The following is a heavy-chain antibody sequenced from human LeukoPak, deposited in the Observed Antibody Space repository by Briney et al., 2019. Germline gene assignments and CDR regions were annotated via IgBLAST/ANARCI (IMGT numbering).Heavy chain of an antibody. CDR3: ARIRANWFDP. Sequence: SETLSLTCAVYGGSFSGYYWSWIRQPPGKGLEWIGGIYYSGSTYYNPSLKSRVTISVDTSKNQFSLKLSSVTAADTAVYYCARIRANWFDPWGQGTLVTVSS. CDR2: IYYSGST. V-gene: IGHV4-34*01. J-gene: IGHJ5*02. CDR1: GGSFSGYY.